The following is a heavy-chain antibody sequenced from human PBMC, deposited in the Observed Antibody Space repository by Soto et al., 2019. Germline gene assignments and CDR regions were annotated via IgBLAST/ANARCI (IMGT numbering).Heavy chain of an antibody. Sequence: ASVKVSCKPSGYTFTGYYIHWVRQAPGQGLEWMGWINPNSGATNYALKFQGRVTMTRDTSISAAYMELNGLTSDDTAVYYCARSRLTDYSIDYWGQGTLVTVSS. CDR2: INPNSGAT. J-gene: IGHJ4*02. CDR1: GYTFTGYY. CDR3: ARSRLTDYSIDY. V-gene: IGHV1-2*02. D-gene: IGHD4-4*01.